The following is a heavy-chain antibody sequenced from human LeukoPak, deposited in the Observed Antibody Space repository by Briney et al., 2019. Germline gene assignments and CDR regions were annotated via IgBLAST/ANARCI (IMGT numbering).Heavy chain of an antibody. D-gene: IGHD3-3*01. CDR3: AHTPAGYYDFWSGYFVSWFDP. Sequence: SGPTLVNPTQTLTLTCTFSGFSLSTSGVGVGWIRQPPGKALERLALIYWDDDKRYSPSLKSRLTITKDTSKNQVVLTMTNMDPVDTATYYCAHTPAGYYDFWSGYFVSWFDPWGQGTLVTVSS. V-gene: IGHV2-5*02. CDR2: IYWDDDK. J-gene: IGHJ5*02. CDR1: GFSLSTSGVG.